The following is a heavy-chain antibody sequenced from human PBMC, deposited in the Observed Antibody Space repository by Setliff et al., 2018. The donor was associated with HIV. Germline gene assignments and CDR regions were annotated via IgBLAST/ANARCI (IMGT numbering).Heavy chain of an antibody. Sequence: PSETLSLTCTVSGGSISSGGYYWSWIRQHPGKGLEWIGYIYYSGSTYYNPSLKSRVTISVDTSKNQFSLKLSSVTAADTAVYYCASGGYYGSGSYYGGWFDPWGQGTRVTVSS. D-gene: IGHD3-10*01. CDR2: IYYSGST. V-gene: IGHV4-31*03. CDR3: ASGGYYGSGSYYGGWFDP. CDR1: GGSISSGGYY. J-gene: IGHJ5*02.